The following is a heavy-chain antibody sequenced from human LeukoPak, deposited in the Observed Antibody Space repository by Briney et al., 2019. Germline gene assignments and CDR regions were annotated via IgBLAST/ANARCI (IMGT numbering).Heavy chain of an antibody. Sequence: TGGSLRLSCAASGFTVSSNYMSWVRQAPGKGLEWVSVIYSGGSTYYADSVKGRFTISRDNSKNTLYLQVNSLRAEDTAVYYCARVIVRGGSYPFDYWGQGTLVTVSS. CDR1: GFTVSSNY. CDR2: IYSGGST. J-gene: IGHJ4*02. D-gene: IGHD3-16*02. V-gene: IGHV3-66*02. CDR3: ARVIVRGGSYPFDY.